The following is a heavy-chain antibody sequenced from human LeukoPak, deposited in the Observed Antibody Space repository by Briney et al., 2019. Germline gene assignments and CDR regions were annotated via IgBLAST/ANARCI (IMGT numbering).Heavy chain of an antibody. J-gene: IGHJ4*02. V-gene: IGHV3-7*01. CDR3: ARGLRYSKRYYFDY. CDR1: GFTFNSYW. CDR2: IKQDGSEK. D-gene: IGHD5-12*01. Sequence: GGSLRLSCAASGFTFNSYWMSWVRQAPGKGLEWVANIKQDGSEKYYVDSVKGRFTISRDNAKNSLYLQVNSLRAEDTAVYYCARGLRYSKRYYFDYWGQGTLVTVSS.